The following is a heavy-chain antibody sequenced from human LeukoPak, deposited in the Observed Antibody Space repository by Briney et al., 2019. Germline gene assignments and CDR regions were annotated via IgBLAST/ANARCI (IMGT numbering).Heavy chain of an antibody. D-gene: IGHD3-22*01. Sequence: GGSLRLSCTSSGFIFSDYGMHWVRQAPGKEPQWVAFIRYDGSNKYYADSVNGRFTISRDNSKNTLYLQMKSLRPEDTAVYYCAQAVVVIRGHYFDSWGLGTLVTVSS. J-gene: IGHJ4*02. V-gene: IGHV3-30*02. CDR2: IRYDGSNK. CDR3: AQAVVVIRGHYFDS. CDR1: GFIFSDYG.